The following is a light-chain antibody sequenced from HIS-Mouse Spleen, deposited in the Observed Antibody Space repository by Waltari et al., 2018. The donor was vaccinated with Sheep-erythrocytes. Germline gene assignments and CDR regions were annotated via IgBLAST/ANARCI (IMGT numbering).Light chain of an antibody. CDR2: QDS. CDR1: NLGDKY. J-gene: IGLJ2*01. Sequence: SYELTQPPSVSVSPGQTASIPCSGDNLGDKYACWYQQKPGRSPVLVIYQDSKRPSGIPERFSGSNSGNTATLTISGTQAMDEADYYCQAWDSSTAVFGGGTKLTVL. CDR3: QAWDSSTAV. V-gene: IGLV3-1*01.